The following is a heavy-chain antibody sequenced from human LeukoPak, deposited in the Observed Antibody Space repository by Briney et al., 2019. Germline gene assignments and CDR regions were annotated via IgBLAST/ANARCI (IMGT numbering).Heavy chain of an antibody. CDR2: IYSGGST. J-gene: IGHJ4*02. D-gene: IGHD1-26*01. CDR3: ASFLNVGATLDY. V-gene: IGHV3-53*01. Sequence: PGGSLRLSCAASGFTFSSYSMNWVRQAPGKGLEWVSVIYSGGSTYYADSVKGRFTISRDNSKNTLYLQMNSLRAEDTAVYYCASFLNVGATLDYWGQGTLVTVSS. CDR1: GFTFSSYS.